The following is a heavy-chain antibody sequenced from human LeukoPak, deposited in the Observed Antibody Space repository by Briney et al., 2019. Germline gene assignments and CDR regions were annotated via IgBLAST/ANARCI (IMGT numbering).Heavy chain of an antibody. CDR2: INSDGSSS. J-gene: IGHJ4*02. V-gene: IGHV3-74*01. Sequence: PGGSLRLSCAVSGLSFSTYWMHWVRHAPGKGLVWVSRINSDGSSSRYADSVKGRFTVSRDNAKNTLYLQLNSLRAEDTAVYYCARGRLRYDSSGYSNYFDYWGQGTLVTVSS. D-gene: IGHD3-22*01. CDR3: ARGRLRYDSSGYSNYFDY. CDR1: GLSFSTYW.